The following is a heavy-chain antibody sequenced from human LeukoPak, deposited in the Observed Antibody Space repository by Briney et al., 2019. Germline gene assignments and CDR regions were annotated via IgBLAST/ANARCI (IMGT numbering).Heavy chain of an antibody. CDR2: ISRSGSTI. V-gene: IGHV3-48*03. Sequence: AGSLRLSCAASGFTFSRYAMNWVRQAPGKGLEWVSYISRSGSTIYYADSVKGRFTISRDNAKNSLYLQMNSLRAEDTAVYYCAATYYYDSSGYSYWYFDLWGRGPLVTVSS. J-gene: IGHJ2*01. CDR3: AATYYYDSSGYSYWYFDL. D-gene: IGHD3-22*01. CDR1: GFTFSRYA.